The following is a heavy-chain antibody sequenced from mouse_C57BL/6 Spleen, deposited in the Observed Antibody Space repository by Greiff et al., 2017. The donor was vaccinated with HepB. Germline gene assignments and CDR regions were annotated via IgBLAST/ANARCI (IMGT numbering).Heavy chain of an antibody. CDR1: GYTFTSYW. CDR2: INPSNGGT. Sequence: QVQLQQPGTELVKPGASVKLSCKASGYTFTSYWMHWVKQRPGQGLEWIGNINPSNGGTNYNEKFKSKATLTVDKSSSTAYMQLRRLTSEDSAVYYCARTSAYGAMDYWGQGASVTVSS. J-gene: IGHJ4*01. CDR3: ARTSAYGAMDY. D-gene: IGHD5-1*01. V-gene: IGHV1-53*01.